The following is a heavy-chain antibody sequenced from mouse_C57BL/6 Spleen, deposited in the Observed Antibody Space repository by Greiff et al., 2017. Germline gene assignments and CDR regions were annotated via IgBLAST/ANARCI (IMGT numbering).Heavy chain of an antibody. D-gene: IGHD1-1*01. V-gene: IGHV5-4*03. J-gene: IGHJ1*03. CDR3: ARVPYYYGSSIYWYFDV. CDR1: GFTFSSYA. Sequence: EVKVEESGGGLVKPGGSLKLSCAASGFTFSSYAMSWVRQTPEKRLEWVATISDGGSYTYYPDNVKGRFTISRDNAENNLYLQMSHLKSEDTAMYYCARVPYYYGSSIYWYFDVWGTGTTVTVSS. CDR2: ISDGGSYT.